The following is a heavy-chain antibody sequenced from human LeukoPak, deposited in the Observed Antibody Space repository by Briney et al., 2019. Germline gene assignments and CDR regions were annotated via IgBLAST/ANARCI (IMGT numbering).Heavy chain of an antibody. V-gene: IGHV4-34*01. CDR3: ATQRDGYPGWFDP. CDR2: ISHSGST. Sequence: SETLSLTCAVYGGSLSGYYWSWIRQPPGKGLEWIGEISHSGSTSYNASLKSRVTISVDTSKNQFSLNLKSVTAADTAVYYCATQRDGYPGWFDPWGQGTLVTVSS. J-gene: IGHJ5*02. D-gene: IGHD1-1*01. CDR1: GGSLSGYY.